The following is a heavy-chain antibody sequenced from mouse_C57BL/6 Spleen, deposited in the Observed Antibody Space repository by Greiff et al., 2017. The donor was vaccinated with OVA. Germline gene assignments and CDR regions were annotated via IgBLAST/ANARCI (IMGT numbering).Heavy chain of an antibody. D-gene: IGHD2-1*01. CDR3: ARRGNYPFDY. Sequence: EVKLVESGGDLVKPGGSLKLSCAASGFTFSSYGMSWVRQTPDKRLEWVATISSGGSYTYYPDSVKGRFTISRDSAKNTLYLQMSSLKSEDKAMYYCARRGNYPFDYWGQGTSLTVSS. J-gene: IGHJ2*02. V-gene: IGHV5-6*02. CDR2: ISSGGSYT. CDR1: GFTFSSYG.